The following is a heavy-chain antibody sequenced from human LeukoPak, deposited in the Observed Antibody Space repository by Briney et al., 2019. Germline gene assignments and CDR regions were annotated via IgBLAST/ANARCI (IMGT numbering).Heavy chain of an antibody. V-gene: IGHV1-18*01. CDR2: ISAYNGNT. Sequence: ASVKVSCKASGYTFTSYGISWVRQAPGQGLEWMGWISAYNGNTNYAQKLQGRVTMTTDTSTSTAYMELRSLRSDDTAVYYCARGVPGGYYDFWSGYSKGNWFDPWGQGTLVTVSS. D-gene: IGHD3-3*01. CDR3: ARGVPGGYYDFWSGYSKGNWFDP. CDR1: GYTFTSYG. J-gene: IGHJ5*02.